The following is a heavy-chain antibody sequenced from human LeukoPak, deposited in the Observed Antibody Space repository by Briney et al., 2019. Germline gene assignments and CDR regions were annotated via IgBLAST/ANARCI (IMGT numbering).Heavy chain of an antibody. J-gene: IGHJ4*02. CDR2: IRYDGNNK. CDR3: ARADYDYVWGSYRQYYFDY. CDR1: GFTFSSYG. Sequence: PGGSLRLSCAASGFTFSSYGMHWVRQAPGKGLEWVAFIRYDGNNKYYADSVKGRFTISRDNAKNSLYLQMNSLRAEDTAVYYCARADYDYVWGSYRQYYFDYWGQGTLVTVSS. D-gene: IGHD3-16*02. V-gene: IGHV3-30*02.